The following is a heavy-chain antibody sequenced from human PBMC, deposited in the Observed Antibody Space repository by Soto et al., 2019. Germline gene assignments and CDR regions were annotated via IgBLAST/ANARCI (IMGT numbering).Heavy chain of an antibody. V-gene: IGHV3-30*18. CDR1: GFTFSSYG. D-gene: IGHD3-22*01. J-gene: IGHJ4*02. CDR3: AKDFLNYYDSSGYLAFDY. CDR2: ISYDGSNK. Sequence: VGSLRLSCAASGFTFSSYGMHWVRQAPGKGLEWVAVISYDGSNKYYADSVKGRFTISRDNSKNTLYLQMNSLRAEDTAVYYCAKDFLNYYDSSGYLAFDYWGQGTLVTVSS.